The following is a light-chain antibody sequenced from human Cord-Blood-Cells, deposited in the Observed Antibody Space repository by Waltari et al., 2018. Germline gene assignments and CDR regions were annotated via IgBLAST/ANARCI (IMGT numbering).Light chain of an antibody. J-gene: IGLJ1*01. CDR1: SSDVGGYNY. Sequence: QSALTQPASVSGSPGQSITISCTGTSSDVGGYNYVSWYQQHPGKAPKLMIYEVSNRPAGVSKRFSGYKSGNTASLTISGLQAEDEADYYCSSYTSSSTYVFGTGTKVNV. CDR3: SSYTSSSTYV. V-gene: IGLV2-14*01. CDR2: EVS.